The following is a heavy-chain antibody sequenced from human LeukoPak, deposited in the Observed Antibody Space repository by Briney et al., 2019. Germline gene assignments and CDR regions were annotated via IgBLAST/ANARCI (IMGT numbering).Heavy chain of an antibody. CDR2: ISSSSSTI. CDR1: GFTFSSYS. CDR3: AFGSGFPGRIYYYMDV. J-gene: IGHJ6*03. Sequence: AGGSLRLSCAASGFTFSSYSMNWVRQAPGKGLEWVSYISSSSSTIYYADSVKGRFTISRDNAKNSLYLQMNSLRAEDAAVYYCAFGSGFPGRIYYYMDVWGKGTTVTVSS. D-gene: IGHD3-3*01. V-gene: IGHV3-48*01.